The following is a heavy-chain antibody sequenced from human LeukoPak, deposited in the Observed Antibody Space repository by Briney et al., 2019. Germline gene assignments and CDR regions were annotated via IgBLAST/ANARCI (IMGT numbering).Heavy chain of an antibody. J-gene: IGHJ4*02. Sequence: SETLSLTCTVSGGSISSYYWSWIRQPAGKGLEWIGRIYNSGGTNYNPSLKSRVTMSVDTSKNQFSLKLSSVTAADTAVYCCARVPTVTLFDYWGQGTLVSVSS. V-gene: IGHV4-4*07. CDR2: IYNSGGT. CDR1: GGSISSYY. CDR3: ARVPTVTLFDY. D-gene: IGHD4-17*01.